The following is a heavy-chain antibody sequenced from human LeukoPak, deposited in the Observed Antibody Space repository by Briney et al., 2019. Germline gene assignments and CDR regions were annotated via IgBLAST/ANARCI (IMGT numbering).Heavy chain of an antibody. D-gene: IGHD3-10*01. CDR3: ARGFGRATNEALDI. J-gene: IGHJ3*02. Sequence: SETLSLTCSVSSDSIEDYYWSWIRQPAGKGPEWIGRIYSDGASDYYPSFRSRVTMSVNTSNKQFSLKLRSLTAADTAVYYCARGFGRATNEALDIWGQGTVVIVSS. CDR1: SDSIEDYY. V-gene: IGHV4-4*07. CDR2: IYSDGAS.